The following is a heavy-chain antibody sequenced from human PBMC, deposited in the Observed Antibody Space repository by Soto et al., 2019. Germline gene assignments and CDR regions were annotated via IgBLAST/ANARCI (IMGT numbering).Heavy chain of an antibody. D-gene: IGHD6-6*01. J-gene: IGHJ6*02. CDR3: ARQVGSQLVRHYYYYGMDV. V-gene: IGHV5-51*01. Sequence: GESLKISCKGSGYSFTSYWIGWVRQMPGKGLEWMGIIYPGDSDTRYSPSFQGQVTISADKSISTAYLQWSSLKASDTAMYYCARQVGSQLVRHYYYYGMDVWGQETTVTVSS. CDR1: GYSFTSYW. CDR2: IYPGDSDT.